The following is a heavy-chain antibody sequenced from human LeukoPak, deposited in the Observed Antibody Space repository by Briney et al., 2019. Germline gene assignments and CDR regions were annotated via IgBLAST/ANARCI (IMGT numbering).Heavy chain of an antibody. J-gene: IGHJ4*02. CDR1: GFTFSSYA. CDR2: IGIDSGNT. CDR3: ARDYKYAFDN. V-gene: IGHV3-48*01. Sequence: HPGGSLRLSCAASGFTFSSYAMHWVRQAPGKGLEWISYIGIDSGNTNYADSVKGRFTISGDKAKNSLYLQMNSLRVEDTAVYYCARDYKYAFDNWGQGTLVTVSS. D-gene: IGHD5-24*01.